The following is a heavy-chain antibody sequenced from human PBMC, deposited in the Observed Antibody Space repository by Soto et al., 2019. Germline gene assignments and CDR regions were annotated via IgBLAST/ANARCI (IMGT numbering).Heavy chain of an antibody. D-gene: IGHD2-15*01. V-gene: IGHV3-11*01. CDR2: ISSSGSTV. Sequence: GGSLRLSCAASGFTFSDYYMSWIRQAPGKGLEWVSYISSSGSTVYYADSEKGRFTISRDNARNSLYLQMNSLRAEDTAVYYCARWGYCSGGSCTYYYYYYMDVWGKGTTVTVSS. CDR1: GFTFSDYY. CDR3: ARWGYCSGGSCTYYYYYYMDV. J-gene: IGHJ6*03.